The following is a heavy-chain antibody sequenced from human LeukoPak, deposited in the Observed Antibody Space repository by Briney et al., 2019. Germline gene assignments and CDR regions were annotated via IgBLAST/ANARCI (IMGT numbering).Heavy chain of an antibody. CDR1: GGSISSGGYY. D-gene: IGHD1/OR15-1a*01. CDR2: IYLYGTT. Sequence: PSETLSLTCTVSGGSISSGGYYWSWVRQSPVKGLEWIGEIYLYGTTNYNPSFTSRVTMSVDRSRNQFSLKLTSVTAADTAVYYCARQKWEQQGRDYYFNGLDAWGPGTTVIVSS. J-gene: IGHJ6*02. V-gene: IGHV4-39*07. CDR3: ARQKWEQQGRDYYFNGLDA.